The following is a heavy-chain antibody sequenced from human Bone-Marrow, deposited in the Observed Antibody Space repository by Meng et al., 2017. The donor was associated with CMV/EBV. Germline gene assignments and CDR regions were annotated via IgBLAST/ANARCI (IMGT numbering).Heavy chain of an antibody. D-gene: IGHD2-8*01. CDR2: INHSGST. CDR1: GGSFSGYY. J-gene: IGHJ4*02. V-gene: IGHV4-34*01. Sequence: SETLSLTCAVYGGSFSGYYWSWIRQPPGKGLEWIGEINHSGSTNYNPSLKSRVTISVDTSKNQFSLKLSSVTAADTAVYYCARRGMRWAYYFDYWGQGTLVTVSS. CDR3: ARRGMRWAYYFDY.